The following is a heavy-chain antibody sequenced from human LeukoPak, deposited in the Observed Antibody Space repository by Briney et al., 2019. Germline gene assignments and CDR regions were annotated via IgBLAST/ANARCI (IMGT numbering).Heavy chain of an antibody. CDR1: GFTFSDYY. CDR2: ISSSGSTI. V-gene: IGHV3-11*01. CDR3: ARVDILTPIDDY. D-gene: IGHD3-9*01. Sequence: GGSLRLSCAAPGFTFSDYYMSWIRQAPGKGLEWVSYISSSGSTIYYADSVKGRFTISRDNAKNSLYLQMNSLRAEDTAVYYCARVDILTPIDDYWGQGALVTVSS. J-gene: IGHJ4*02.